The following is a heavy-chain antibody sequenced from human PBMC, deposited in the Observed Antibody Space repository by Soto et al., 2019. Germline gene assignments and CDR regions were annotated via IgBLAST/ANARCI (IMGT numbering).Heavy chain of an antibody. Sequence: SETLSLTCAVSGYSISSGYYWGWIRQPPGKGLEWIGSIYHSGSTYYNPSLKSRVTISVDTSKNQFSLKLSSVTAADTAVYYRARQGYEGSWFDPWGQGTLVTVS. D-gene: IGHD3-10*01. CDR3: ARQGYEGSWFDP. CDR1: GYSISSGYY. CDR2: IYHSGST. V-gene: IGHV4-38-2*01. J-gene: IGHJ5*02.